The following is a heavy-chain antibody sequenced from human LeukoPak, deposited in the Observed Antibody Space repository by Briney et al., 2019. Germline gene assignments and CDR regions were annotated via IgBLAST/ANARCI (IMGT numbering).Heavy chain of an antibody. CDR1: GFTFSSYG. V-gene: IGHV3-30*02. J-gene: IGHJ4*02. CDR3: ARDEGLTMVRGVIVY. Sequence: GGSLRLSCAASGFTFSSYGMHWVRQAPGKGLEWVAFIRYDGSNKYYADSVKGRFTISRDNSKNTLYLQMNSLRAEDTAVYCCARDEGLTMVRGVIVYWGQGTLVTVSS. CDR2: IRYDGSNK. D-gene: IGHD3-10*01.